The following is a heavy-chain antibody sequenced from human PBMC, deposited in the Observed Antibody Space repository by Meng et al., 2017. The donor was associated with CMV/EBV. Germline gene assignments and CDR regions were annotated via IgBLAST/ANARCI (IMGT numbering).Heavy chain of an antibody. Sequence: EVQLVGSGGGLFGQGGSLGSSCADSGFTFSDYWMHWVRQAPGEGPVWVSRIDTDGTVTSYAESVRGRFTISRDNSKNTLYLQMNDLGAGDSGVYYCVRDLVGNRDSWGHGTLVTVSS. CDR1: GFTFSDYW. V-gene: IGHV3-74*03. D-gene: IGHD1-14*01. CDR2: IDTDGTVT. CDR3: VRDLVGNRDS. J-gene: IGHJ5*01.